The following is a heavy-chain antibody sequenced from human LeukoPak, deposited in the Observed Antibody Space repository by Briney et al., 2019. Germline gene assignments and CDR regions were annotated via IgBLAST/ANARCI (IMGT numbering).Heavy chain of an antibody. CDR2: ISGSGGST. V-gene: IGHV3-23*01. D-gene: IGHD1-26*01. CDR1: GFTFSSYG. Sequence: RPGGSLRLSCAASGFTFSSYGMSWVRQAPGKGLEWVSAISGSGGSTYYADSVKGRFTISRDNSKNTLYLQMNSLRAEDTAVYYCAKTFGRGSYFRYYFDYWGQGTLVTVSS. J-gene: IGHJ4*02. CDR3: AKTFGRGSYFRYYFDY.